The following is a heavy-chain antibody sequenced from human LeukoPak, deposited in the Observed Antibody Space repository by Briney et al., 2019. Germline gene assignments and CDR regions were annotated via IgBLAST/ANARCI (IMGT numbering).Heavy chain of an antibody. CDR1: GFSISSYA. CDR3: GSDPNGDYVGALGY. J-gene: IGHJ4*01. D-gene: IGHD2-8*01. CDR2: VTGGGDGT. Sequence: HPGGSLRLSCVASGFSISSYALAWVRQTPGKGLEWVSAVTGGGDGTHYIDSVKGRFTISRDNSKNTIYLQMNSLRAEDTAIYFCGSDPNGDYVGALGYWGRGTLVTVSS. V-gene: IGHV3-23*01.